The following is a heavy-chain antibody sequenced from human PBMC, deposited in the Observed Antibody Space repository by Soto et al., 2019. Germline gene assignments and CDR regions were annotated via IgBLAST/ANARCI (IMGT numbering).Heavy chain of an antibody. J-gene: IGHJ4*02. CDR3: ARVKYCSSTSCYAVFDY. V-gene: IGHV4-4*02. CDR2: ISHSGST. D-gene: IGHD2-2*01. Sequence: QVQLQESGPGLVKPSGTLSLTCAVSGGSISSSNWWSWVRQPPGKGLEWIGEISHSGSTNYNPSLKSRVTIPVDKSKYQFSLKLSSVTAADTAVYYCARVKYCSSTSCYAVFDYWGQGTLVTVSS. CDR1: GGSISSSNW.